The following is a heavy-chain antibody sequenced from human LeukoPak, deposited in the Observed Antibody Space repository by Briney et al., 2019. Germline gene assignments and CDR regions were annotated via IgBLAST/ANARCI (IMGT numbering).Heavy chain of an antibody. D-gene: IGHD3-10*02. CDR1: GLTFRNYR. CDR3: VSWSGKYYVTSEIPANS. V-gene: IGHV3-7*01. CDR2: ISEDGSNK. Sequence: GGPLRLSCAASGLTFRNYRMSWIRQAPGKGLEWAAHISEDGSNKYYVDSVKGRFTISRDNAKNSLYLQMNSLRVEDTAVYYCVSWSGKYYVTSEIPANSWGQGTLVTVSS. J-gene: IGHJ4*02.